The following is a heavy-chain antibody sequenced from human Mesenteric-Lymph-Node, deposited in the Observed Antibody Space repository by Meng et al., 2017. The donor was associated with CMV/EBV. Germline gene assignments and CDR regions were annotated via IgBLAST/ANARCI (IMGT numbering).Heavy chain of an antibody. CDR1: GYTFTSYA. Sequence: ASVKVSCKASGYTFTSYAMHWVRQAPGQRLEWMGWSNAGNGNTKYSQEFQGRVTITRDTSASTAYMELSSLRSEDMAVYYCATHNVTGDLLGGDYWGQGTLVTVSS. J-gene: IGHJ4*02. D-gene: IGHD7-27*01. CDR2: SNAGNGNT. V-gene: IGHV1-3*02. CDR3: ATHNVTGDLLGGDY.